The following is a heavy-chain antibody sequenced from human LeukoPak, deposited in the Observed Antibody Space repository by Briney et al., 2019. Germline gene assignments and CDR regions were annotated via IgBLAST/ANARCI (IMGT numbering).Heavy chain of an antibody. V-gene: IGHV3-23*01. J-gene: IGHJ4*02. CDR1: GFIFSSYS. CDR2: ISGSGGST. Sequence: PGGSLRLSCTASGFIFSSYSMNWVRQAPGKGLEWVSAISGSGGSTYYADSVKGRFTISRDNSKNTLYLQMNSLRAEDTAVYYCAKDGTVVTPGEFDYWGQGTLVTVSS. CDR3: AKDGTVVTPGEFDY. D-gene: IGHD4-23*01.